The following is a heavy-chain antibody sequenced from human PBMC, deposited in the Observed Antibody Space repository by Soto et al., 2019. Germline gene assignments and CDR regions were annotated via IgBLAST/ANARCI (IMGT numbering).Heavy chain of an antibody. CDR2: ISSSGSTI. Sequence: QVKLVESGGGLVKPGGSLRLSCAASGFTFSDDYMSWIRQAPGKGLEWVSYISSSGSTIYYADSVKGRFTISRDNAKNSLYLQMNSLRAVDTAVYYCASPTVTPHYGMDVWGQGTTVTVSS. D-gene: IGHD4-17*01. CDR1: GFTFSDDY. J-gene: IGHJ6*02. V-gene: IGHV3-11*01. CDR3: ASPTVTPHYGMDV.